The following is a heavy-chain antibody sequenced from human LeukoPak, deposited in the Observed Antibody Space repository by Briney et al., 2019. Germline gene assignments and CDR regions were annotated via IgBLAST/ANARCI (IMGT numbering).Heavy chain of an antibody. V-gene: IGHV4-59*01. CDR2: IYYSGST. CDR3: ASIGEDTAMVTD. CDR1: GGSISSYY. Sequence: NPSETLSLTCTVSGGSISSYYWSWIRQPPGKGLEWIGYIYYSGSTNYNPSLKSRVTISVDTSKNQFSLKLSSVTAADTAVYYCASIGEDTAMVTDWGQGTLVTVSS. D-gene: IGHD5-18*01. J-gene: IGHJ4*02.